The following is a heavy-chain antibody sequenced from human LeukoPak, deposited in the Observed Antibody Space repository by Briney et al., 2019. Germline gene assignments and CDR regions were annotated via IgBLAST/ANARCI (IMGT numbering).Heavy chain of an antibody. J-gene: IGHJ4*02. CDR2: IYSSGST. V-gene: IGHV4-61*02. D-gene: IGHD6-6*01. CDR1: GGSISSGGYY. Sequence: RPSQTLSLTRAVSGGSISSGGYYWSWIRQPAGQGLEWIGRIYSSGSTNQNPSLKSRVTMSVDTSKNQFSLRLSSVTAADTAVYYCATRIGGGSSYYFDYWGQGTLVTVSS. CDR3: ATRIGGGSSYYFDY.